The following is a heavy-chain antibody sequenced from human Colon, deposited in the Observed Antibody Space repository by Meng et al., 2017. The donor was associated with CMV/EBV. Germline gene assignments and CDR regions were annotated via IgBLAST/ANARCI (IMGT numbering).Heavy chain of an antibody. Sequence: GGSLRLSCVASGFNFNSYAMNWVRQAPGKGLEWVAAITADRKFMYYADSVKGRFVISRDNAKNSLFLQMNSLKTEDTAVYYCARPGEHYDLLTGYFHTTYYFDYWGQGTLVTVSS. CDR2: ITADRKFM. J-gene: IGHJ4*02. CDR3: ARPGEHYDLLTGYFHTTYYFDY. D-gene: IGHD3-9*01. V-gene: IGHV3-21*04. CDR1: GFNFNSYA.